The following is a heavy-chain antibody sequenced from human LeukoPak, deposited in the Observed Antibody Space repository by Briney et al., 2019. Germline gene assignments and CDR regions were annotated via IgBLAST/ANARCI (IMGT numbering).Heavy chain of an antibody. V-gene: IGHV1-8*03. J-gene: IGHJ4*02. CDR3: ARGDLAAAGFFDY. D-gene: IGHD6-13*01. CDR1: GYTFTSYD. CDR2: MNPNSGNT. Sequence: ASVKVSCKASGYTFTSYDINWVRQATGQGLEWMGWMNPNSGNTGYAQKFQGRVTITRNTSISTAYMELSSLRSEDTAVYYCARGDLAAAGFFDYWGQGTLVTVSS.